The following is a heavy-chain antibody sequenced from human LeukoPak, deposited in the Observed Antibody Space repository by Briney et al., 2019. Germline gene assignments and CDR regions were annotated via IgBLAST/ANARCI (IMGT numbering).Heavy chain of an antibody. V-gene: IGHV5-51*01. J-gene: IGHJ3*02. CDR1: GYSFTSYW. CDR3: AASTGGRYYDSSGYSGNAFDI. Sequence: GESLKISCKGSGYSFTSYWIGWVRQMPGKGLEWMGIIYPGDSDTRYSPSFQGQVTISADKSISTAYLQWSSLKASDTAMNYCAASTGGRYYDSSGYSGNAFDIWGQGTMVTVSS. CDR2: IYPGDSDT. D-gene: IGHD3-22*01.